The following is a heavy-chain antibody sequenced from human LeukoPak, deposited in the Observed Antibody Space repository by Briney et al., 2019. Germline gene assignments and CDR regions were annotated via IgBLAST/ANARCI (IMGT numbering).Heavy chain of an antibody. CDR2: IYTSGST. CDR3: AREHGYYYMDV. Sequence: SSQTLSLTCTVSGGSISSGSYYWSWIRQPAGKGLEWIGRIYTSGSTNYNPSLKSRVTISVDTSKNQFSLKLSSVTAADTAVYYCAREHGYYYMDVWGKGTTVTVSS. V-gene: IGHV4-61*02. J-gene: IGHJ6*03. CDR1: GGSISSGSYY.